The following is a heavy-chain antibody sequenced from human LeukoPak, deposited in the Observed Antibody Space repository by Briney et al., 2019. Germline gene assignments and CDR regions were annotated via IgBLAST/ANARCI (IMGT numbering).Heavy chain of an antibody. Sequence: GGSLRLSCAASGFTFTSYWMHWVRQAPGKGLVWVSRVNSDGSSTTYADSVKGRFTISRDNAKNTLYLQMNSLRAEDTAVYYCARGRYYCLDVWGQGTTVTVYS. V-gene: IGHV3-74*01. CDR2: VNSDGSST. CDR3: ARGRYYCLDV. CDR1: GFTFTSYW. J-gene: IGHJ6*02.